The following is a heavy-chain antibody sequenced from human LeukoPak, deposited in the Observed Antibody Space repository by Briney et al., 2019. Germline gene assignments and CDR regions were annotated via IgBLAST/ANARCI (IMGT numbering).Heavy chain of an antibody. CDR2: ISTDGTNT. D-gene: IGHD4-23*01. CDR3: ARVSNGGSSAGGFDI. Sequence: PGGSLRLSCAASGFTFSTYWMHWVRQAPGKGLVWVSRISTDGTNTDYSDSVKGRFTISRDNTKTTLYLQMNSLRAEDTAVYYCARVSNGGSSAGGFDIWGQGTMVTVS. J-gene: IGHJ3*02. CDR1: GFTFSTYW. V-gene: IGHV3-74*01.